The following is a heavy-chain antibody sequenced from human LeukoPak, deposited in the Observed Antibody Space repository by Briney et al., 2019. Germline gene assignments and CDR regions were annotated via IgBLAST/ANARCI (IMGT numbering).Heavy chain of an antibody. CDR1: GYSISSGYY. V-gene: IGHV4-38-2*02. Sequence: SETLSLTCTVSGYSISSGYYWGWIRQPPGKGLEWIGSIYYSGSAYYNPSLKSRVSISVDTSKNQFSLKLRSVTAADTAVYYCASPMAWAHNRRDSDYWGLGTLVTVSS. CDR3: ASPMAWAHNRRDSDY. CDR2: IYYSGSA. J-gene: IGHJ4*02. D-gene: IGHD5-24*01.